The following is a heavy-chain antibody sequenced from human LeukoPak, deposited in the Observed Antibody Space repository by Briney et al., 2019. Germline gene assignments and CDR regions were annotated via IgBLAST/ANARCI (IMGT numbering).Heavy chain of an antibody. CDR1: GFTFSSYG. D-gene: IGHD6-13*01. CDR3: AKKKRGQQLALYYYFDY. CDR2: IKQDGSEK. J-gene: IGHJ4*02. V-gene: IGHV3-7*03. Sequence: GGSLRLSCAASGFTFSSYGMHWVRQAPGKGLEWVANIKQDGSEKYYVDSVKGRFTISRDNSKNTLYLQMNSLRAEDTAVYYCAKKKRGQQLALYYYFDYWGQGTLVTVSS.